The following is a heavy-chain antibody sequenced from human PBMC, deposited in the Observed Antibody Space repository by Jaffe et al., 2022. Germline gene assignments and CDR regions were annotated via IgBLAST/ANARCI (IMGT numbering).Heavy chain of an antibody. J-gene: IGHJ4*02. CDR1: GFTFSSYS. CDR2: ISSSSSYI. CDR3: ARDWFLSTTVTTSDFDY. V-gene: IGHV3-21*01. Sequence: EVQLVESGGGLVKPGGSLRLSCAASGFTFSSYSMNWVRQAPGKGLEWVSSISSSSSYIYYADSVKGRFTISRDNAKNSLYLQMNSLRAEDTAVYYCARDWFLSTTVTTSDFDYWGQGTLVTVSS. D-gene: IGHD4-17*01.